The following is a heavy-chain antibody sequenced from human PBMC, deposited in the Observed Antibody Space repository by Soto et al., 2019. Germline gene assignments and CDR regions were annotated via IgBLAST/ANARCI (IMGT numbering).Heavy chain of an antibody. CDR1: GGSISSGGYY. V-gene: IGHV4-31*02. CDR3: ARSSQPTVTTFAY. Sequence: SETLSLTCPVSGGSISSGGYYWSWIRQHPGKGLEWIGYIYYSGSTYYNPSLKSRVTISVDTSKNQFSLKLSSVTAADTAVYYCARSSQPTVTTFAYWGQVTLVSVS. CDR2: IYYSGST. J-gene: IGHJ1*01. D-gene: IGHD4-17*01.